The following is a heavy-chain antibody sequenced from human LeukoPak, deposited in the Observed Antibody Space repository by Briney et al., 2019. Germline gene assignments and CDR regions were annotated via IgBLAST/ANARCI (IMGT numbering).Heavy chain of an antibody. J-gene: IGHJ4*02. CDR3: AKVTGYYSQQNINFDY. D-gene: IGHD3-9*01. V-gene: IGHV3-23*01. CDR1: GFTFSSYA. Sequence: GSLRLSCAASGFTFSSYAMSWVRQAPEKGLEWVSTISGSGGSTYYTDSVRGRFTISRDNSKNTLYLQMNSLRAEDTAVYYCAKVTGYYSQQNINFDYWGQGTLVTVSS. CDR2: ISGSGGST.